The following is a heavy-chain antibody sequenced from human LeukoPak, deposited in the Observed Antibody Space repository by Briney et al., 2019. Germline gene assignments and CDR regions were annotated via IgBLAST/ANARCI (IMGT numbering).Heavy chain of an antibody. CDR1: GYTFTSYD. V-gene: IGHV1-8*01. CDR2: MNPNSGNT. Sequence: ASVKVSCKASGYTFTSYDINWVRQATGQGLEWMGWMNPNSGNTGYAQKFQGRVTMTRNTSISTAYMELGSLRSEDTAVYYCARDLRPHWYFDLWGRGTLVTVSS. J-gene: IGHJ2*01. CDR3: ARDLRPHWYFDL.